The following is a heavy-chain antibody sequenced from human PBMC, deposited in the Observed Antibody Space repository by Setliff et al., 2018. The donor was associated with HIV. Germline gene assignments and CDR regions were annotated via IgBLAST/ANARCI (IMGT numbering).Heavy chain of an antibody. D-gene: IGHD3-16*01. CDR1: GGSISSDNW. Sequence: SETLSLTCAVSGGSISSDNWWTWLRQPPGKGLEWLGEIYHSGSTNYNPSLKSRVTISIDKSKSQFSLKVNSLTAADTAVYYCARGEYVNHFFDNWGRGTLVTVSS. CDR3: ARGEYVNHFFDN. V-gene: IGHV4-4*02. J-gene: IGHJ4*02. CDR2: IYHSGST.